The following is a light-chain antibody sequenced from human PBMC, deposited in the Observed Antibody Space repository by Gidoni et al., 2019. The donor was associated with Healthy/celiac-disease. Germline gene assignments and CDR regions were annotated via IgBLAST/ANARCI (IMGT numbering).Light chain of an antibody. Sequence: ETALTQSPGPLPLSPAVTATLSCRTSHSVSSSYLAWYQQKPGQAPRLLIYGASSRATGIPDRFSGSGSGTDFTLTISRLEPEDFAVYYCQQYGSSLFTFGAGTKVDIK. J-gene: IGKJ3*01. V-gene: IGKV3-20*01. CDR3: QQYGSSLFT. CDR2: GAS. CDR1: HSVSSSY.